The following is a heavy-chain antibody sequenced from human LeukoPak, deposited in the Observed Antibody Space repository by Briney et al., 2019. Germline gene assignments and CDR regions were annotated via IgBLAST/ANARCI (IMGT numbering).Heavy chain of an antibody. J-gene: IGHJ5*02. CDR1: GGSISSGGYS. CDR3: GRMNHRSGSYSNSNNWFDP. CDR2: IYHSGST. D-gene: IGHD3-10*01. Sequence: SETLSLTCAVSGGSISSGGYSWSWIRQPSGKGLEWIGYIYHSGSTYYNPSLKSRVTISVDRSKNQFSLKLSSVTAADTAVYYCGRMNHRSGSYSNSNNWFDPWGQGTLVSVSS. V-gene: IGHV4-30-2*01.